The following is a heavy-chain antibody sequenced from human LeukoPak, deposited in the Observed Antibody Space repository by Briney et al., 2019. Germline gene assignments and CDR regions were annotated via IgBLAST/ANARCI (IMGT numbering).Heavy chain of an antibody. D-gene: IGHD3-10*02. CDR1: GFTFSNYW. Sequence: GGSLRLSRAASGFTFSNYWMSWVRQAPGKGPEWMGNIKEDGSETYYVDSVKGRFTISRDNAQNSLYLHMHSLRVEDTAVYYCARDPYVSNFDYWGQGTLVTVSS. CDR2: IKEDGSET. J-gene: IGHJ4*02. V-gene: IGHV3-7*03. CDR3: ARDPYVSNFDY.